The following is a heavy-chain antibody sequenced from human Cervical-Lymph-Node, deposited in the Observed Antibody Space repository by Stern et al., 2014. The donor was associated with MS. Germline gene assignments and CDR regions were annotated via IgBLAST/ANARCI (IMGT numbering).Heavy chain of an antibody. V-gene: IGHV1-2*02. CDR3: ARNLLRYFDCFDY. Sequence: VQLVQSGAKVKKPGASVKVSCKASGYTFTGYYIHWVRQAPGQGLEGMGWINPNSGGTNYAQKFQGRVTMTRDTSISTAYMELSRLRSDDTAVYYCARNLLRYFDCFDYWGQGTLVTVSS. CDR2: INPNSGGT. D-gene: IGHD3-9*01. J-gene: IGHJ4*02. CDR1: GYTFTGYY.